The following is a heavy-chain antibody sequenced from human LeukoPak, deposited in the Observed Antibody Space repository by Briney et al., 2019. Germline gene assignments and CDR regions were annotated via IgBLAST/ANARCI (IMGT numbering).Heavy chain of an antibody. Sequence: SVKVSCKASGGTFSTDALAWVRQVPGQGPEWMGRIIPVFGTTNYAETFQGRVTIAADISTSTAYMQLSSLRSEDTAVYYCAGASSYFNSRGQRTFDIWGRGTMVTVSS. CDR3: AGASSYFNSRGQRTFDI. CDR2: IIPVFGTT. D-gene: IGHD3-22*01. J-gene: IGHJ3*02. V-gene: IGHV1-69*06. CDR1: GGTFSTDA.